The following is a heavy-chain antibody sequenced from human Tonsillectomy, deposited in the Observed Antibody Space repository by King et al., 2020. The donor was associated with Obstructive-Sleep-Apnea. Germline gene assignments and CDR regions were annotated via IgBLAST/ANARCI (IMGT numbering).Heavy chain of an antibody. CDR1: GASISSSSYY. J-gene: IGHJ5*02. Sequence: QLQESGPGLVKPSETLSLTCTVSGASISSSSYYWGWIRQPPGKGLEWIGNIYYSGRTYYNPSLKSRVTISLDTSKNLFSLRLSSVSAADTAVYYCARERSAGTHWFDPWAREPWSPSPQ. CDR3: ARERSAGTHWFDP. CDR2: IYYSGRT. V-gene: IGHV4-39*07. D-gene: IGHD6-13*01.